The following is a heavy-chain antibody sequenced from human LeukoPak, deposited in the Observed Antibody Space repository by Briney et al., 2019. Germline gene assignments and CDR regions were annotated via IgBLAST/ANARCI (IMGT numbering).Heavy chain of an antibody. D-gene: IGHD4-11*01. CDR3: ARHEGYSNYVNYYYYMDV. CDR2: INHSGST. J-gene: IGHJ6*03. V-gene: IGHV4-34*01. CDR1: GGSFSGYY. Sequence: PSETLSLTCAVYGGSFSGYYWSWIRQPPGKGLEWIGEINHSGSTNYNPSLESRVTISVDTSKNQFSLKLSSVTAADTAVYYCARHEGYSNYVNYYYYMDVWGKGTTVTVSS.